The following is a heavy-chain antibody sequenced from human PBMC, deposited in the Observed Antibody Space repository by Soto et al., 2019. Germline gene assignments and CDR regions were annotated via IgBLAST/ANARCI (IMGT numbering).Heavy chain of an antibody. V-gene: IGHV4-39*01. D-gene: IGHD2-15*01. Sequence: PSETLSLTCSVSGYSVSSSDYYCAWLRQPPGKGLEWIGSKFYSVLTYYNPPLKSRVTLSVDTSKNQFSVRLNSVTAADTAVYYCAALSVSLSGPYGIHVWGQGTTVTVSS. J-gene: IGHJ6*02. CDR3: AALSVSLSGPYGIHV. CDR1: GYSVSSSDYY. CDR2: KFYSVLT.